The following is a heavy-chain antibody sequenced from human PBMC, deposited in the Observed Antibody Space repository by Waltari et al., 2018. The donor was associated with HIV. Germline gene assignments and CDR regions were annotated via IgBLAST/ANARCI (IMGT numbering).Heavy chain of an antibody. J-gene: IGHJ4*02. Sequence: QVQLVQSGAEVKKPGASVKVSYKASGYTFPGYYMHWVRQAPGQGLEWMGWINPNSGGTNYAQKFQGRVTMTRDTSISTAYMELSRLRSDDTAVYYCARDPFPTTGDYDYWGQGTLVTVSS. CDR2: INPNSGGT. CDR1: GYTFPGYY. V-gene: IGHV1-2*02. CDR3: ARDPFPTTGDYDY. D-gene: IGHD4-17*01.